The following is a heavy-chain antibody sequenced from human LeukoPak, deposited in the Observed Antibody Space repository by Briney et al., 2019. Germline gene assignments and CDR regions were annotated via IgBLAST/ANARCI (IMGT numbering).Heavy chain of an antibody. D-gene: IGHD6-19*01. Sequence: GGSLRLSCAASGYTFSNYAMAWVRQAPGKGLKWVAVISYDGSNKYYADPVKGRFTISRDNSKNTLYLQMNSLRAEDTAVYCCARDHIAVAKGVGLDYWGQGTLVTVSS. CDR3: ARDHIAVAKGVGLDY. V-gene: IGHV3-30*03. CDR1: GYTFSNYA. J-gene: IGHJ4*02. CDR2: ISYDGSNK.